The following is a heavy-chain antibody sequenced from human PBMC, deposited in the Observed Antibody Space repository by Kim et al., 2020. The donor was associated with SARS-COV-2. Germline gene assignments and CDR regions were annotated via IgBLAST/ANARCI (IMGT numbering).Heavy chain of an antibody. D-gene: IGHD6-13*01. V-gene: IGHV4-39*07. CDR3: ASHSSYKYYFDY. Sequence: YTNPSLKSRVTISVDTSKNQFSLKLSSVTAADTAVYYCASHSSYKYYFDYWGQGTLVTVSS. J-gene: IGHJ4*02.